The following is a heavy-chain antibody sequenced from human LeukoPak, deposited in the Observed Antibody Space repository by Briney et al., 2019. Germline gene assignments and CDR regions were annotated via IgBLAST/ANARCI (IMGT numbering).Heavy chain of an antibody. CDR2: INPEVSRG. CDR3: YAPEVDY. D-gene: IGHD5/OR15-5a*01. V-gene: IGHV3-74*01. Sequence: GGSLRLSCAASGFNFSKYWMHCVRQAPRKRLLCGSRINPEVSRGTYAHSVMGRFTISRDNAENTLYLQINSLRGDDTPGYYFYAPEVDYWGQGTLVTVSS. J-gene: IGHJ4*02. CDR1: GFNFSKYW.